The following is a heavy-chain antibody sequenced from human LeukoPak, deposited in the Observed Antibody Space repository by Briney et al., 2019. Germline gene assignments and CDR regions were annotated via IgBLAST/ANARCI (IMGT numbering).Heavy chain of an antibody. Sequence: WASVKVSCKASGYTFTSYDINWVRQATGQGLEWMGWINPNSGGTNYAQKFQGRVTMTRDTSISTAYMELSRLRSDDTAVYYCARNRWLVDELEFDYWGQGTLVTVSS. D-gene: IGHD6-19*01. V-gene: IGHV1-2*02. CDR3: ARNRWLVDELEFDY. CDR2: INPNSGGT. J-gene: IGHJ4*02. CDR1: GYTFTSYD.